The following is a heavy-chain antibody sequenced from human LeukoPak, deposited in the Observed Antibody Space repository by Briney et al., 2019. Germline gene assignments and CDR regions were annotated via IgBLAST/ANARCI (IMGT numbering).Heavy chain of an antibody. J-gene: IGHJ4*02. CDR2: IWFDGSNK. CDR3: VRDPSGSGFAFDS. V-gene: IGHV3-33*08. D-gene: IGHD1-1*01. Sequence: GGSRKLSCEASGFTFGSYWMHWVRQAPGKGLEWVAFIWFDGSNKHYAASVKGRFTISRDNSEDTLYLQMNSLRAEDTAVYYCVRDPSGSGFAFDSWAREPWSPSPQ. CDR1: GFTFGSYW.